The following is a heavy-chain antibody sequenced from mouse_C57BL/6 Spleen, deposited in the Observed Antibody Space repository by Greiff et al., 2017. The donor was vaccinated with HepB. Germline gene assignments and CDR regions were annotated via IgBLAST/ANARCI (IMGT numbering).Heavy chain of an antibody. Sequence: DVQLQESGPGLVKPSQSLSLTCTVTGYSITSGYYWNWIRQFPGNKLEWMGYISYDGSNNYNPSLKNRISITRDTSKNQFFLKLNSVTTEDTATYYCARLGLLRDYAMDYWGQGSSVPVSS. CDR2: ISYDGSN. CDR1: GYSITSGYY. V-gene: IGHV3-6*01. J-gene: IGHJ4*01. CDR3: ARLGLLRDYAMDY. D-gene: IGHD2-3*01.